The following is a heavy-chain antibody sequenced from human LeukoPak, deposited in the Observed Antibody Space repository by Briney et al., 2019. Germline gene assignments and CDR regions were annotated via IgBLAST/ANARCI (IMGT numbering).Heavy chain of an antibody. V-gene: IGHV3-21*04. Sequence: GESRRLSCAASGFTFGTYAMSWVRQPPGKGLEWVSSIDSSSGYISYADSVKGRFTISRDNAKNSLYLQMNSLRAEDTALYYCAKGKTYYYDSSGPNWFDPWGQGTLVTVSS. J-gene: IGHJ5*02. CDR2: IDSSSGYI. CDR3: AKGKTYYYDSSGPNWFDP. CDR1: GFTFGTYA. D-gene: IGHD3-22*01.